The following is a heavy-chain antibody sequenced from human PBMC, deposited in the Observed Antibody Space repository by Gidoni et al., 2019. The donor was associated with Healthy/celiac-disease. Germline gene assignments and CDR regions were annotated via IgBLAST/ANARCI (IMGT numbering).Heavy chain of an antibody. V-gene: IGHV3-23*01. CDR1: GFTFSSYA. D-gene: IGHD3-3*01. CDR3: AKEYYDFWSGYYHQPFFDY. CDR2: ISGSGGST. J-gene: IGHJ4*02. Sequence: EVQLLESGGGLVQPGGSLRLSCAASGFTFSSYAMSWVRQAPGKGLEWVSAISGSGGSTYYADSVKGRFTISRDNSKNTLYLQMNSLRAEDTAVYYCAKEYYDFWSGYYHQPFFDYWGQGTLVTVSS.